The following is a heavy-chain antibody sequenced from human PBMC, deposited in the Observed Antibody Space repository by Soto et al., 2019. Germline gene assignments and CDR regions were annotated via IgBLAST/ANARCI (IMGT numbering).Heavy chain of an antibody. J-gene: IGHJ4*02. CDR3: ARAALEFCGGDCGIDY. Sequence: QVQLVESGGGVVQPGRSLRLSCAASGFTFSSYAMHWVRQAPGKGLEWVAIVSYHGINKYYADSVKGRLTISRDNSNNTLYLQVTSLRTEDTAVYYCARAALEFCGGDCGIDYWGQGTLVTVSS. V-gene: IGHV3-30-3*01. CDR2: VSYHGINK. D-gene: IGHD2-21*02. CDR1: GFTFSSYA.